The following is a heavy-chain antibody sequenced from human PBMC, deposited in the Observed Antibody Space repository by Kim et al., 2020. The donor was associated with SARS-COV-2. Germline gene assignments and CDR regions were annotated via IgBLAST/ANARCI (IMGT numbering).Heavy chain of an antibody. Sequence: GESLKISCKGSGYSFTSYWISWVRQMPGKGLEWMGRIDPSDSYTNYSPSFQGHVTISADKSISTAYLQWSSLKASDTAMYYCARIPGSSSPVTNNWFDPWGQGTLVTVSS. V-gene: IGHV5-10-1*01. CDR2: IDPSDSYT. CDR1: GYSFTSYW. J-gene: IGHJ5*02. D-gene: IGHD1-26*01. CDR3: ARIPGSSSPVTNNWFDP.